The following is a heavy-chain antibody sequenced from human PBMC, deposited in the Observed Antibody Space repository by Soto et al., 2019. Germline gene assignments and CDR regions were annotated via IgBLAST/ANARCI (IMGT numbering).Heavy chain of an antibody. D-gene: IGHD5-18*01. CDR2: ISYDGVNQ. V-gene: IGHV3-30-3*01. CDR3: ARGIQPWLRLFDF. CDR1: GFTFSNHA. J-gene: IGHJ4*02. Sequence: GGSLRLSCAASGFTFSNHAFHWVRQAPGKGLEWVAVISYDGVNQYYADSVKGRFTISRDNSKNTLYLQMSSLRPEDTAVYYCARGIQPWLRLFDFWGQGTLVTVSS.